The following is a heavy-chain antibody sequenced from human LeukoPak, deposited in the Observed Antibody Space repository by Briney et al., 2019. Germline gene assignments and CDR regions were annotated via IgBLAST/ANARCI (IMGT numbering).Heavy chain of an antibody. CDR3: ARQFSRYCSGGSCYFDY. D-gene: IGHD2-15*01. Sequence: GGSLRLSCAASGFTFSSYSMNWVRQAPGKGLEWVSSISSSSSYKYYADSVKGRFTISRDNAKNSLYLQMNSLRAEDTAVYYCARQFSRYCSGGSCYFDYWGQGTLVTVSS. J-gene: IGHJ4*02. CDR2: ISSSSSYK. V-gene: IGHV3-21*01. CDR1: GFTFSSYS.